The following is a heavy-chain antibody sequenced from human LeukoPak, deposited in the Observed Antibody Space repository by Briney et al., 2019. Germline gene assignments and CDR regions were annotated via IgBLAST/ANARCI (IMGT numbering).Heavy chain of an antibody. V-gene: IGHV4-39*01. J-gene: IGHJ5*02. Sequence: SETLSLTCTVSGGSISSSTYYWGWMHQPPGKGLECIGLIYYSGSTDYNQSLKSRVIISVDTAKNQFSLKLSSVTAADTAVYYCASLGRSGSHHGWFDPWGQGTLVTVSS. CDR1: GGSISSSTYY. D-gene: IGHD3-22*01. CDR3: ASLGRSGSHHGWFDP. CDR2: IYYSGST.